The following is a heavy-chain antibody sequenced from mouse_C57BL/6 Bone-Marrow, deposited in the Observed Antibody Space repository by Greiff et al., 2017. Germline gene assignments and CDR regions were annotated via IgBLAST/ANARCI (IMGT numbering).Heavy chain of an antibody. J-gene: IGHJ3*01. CDR2: IWGVGST. V-gene: IGHV2-6*01. CDR1: GFSLTSYG. CDR3: AIYYGSSRFAY. D-gene: IGHD1-1*01. Sequence: VQVVESGPGLVAPSQSLSITCTVSGFSLTSYGVDWVRQSPGKGLEWLGVIWGVGSTNYNSALKSRLSISKDNSKSQVFLKMNSLQTDDTAMYYCAIYYGSSRFAYWGQGTLVTVSA.